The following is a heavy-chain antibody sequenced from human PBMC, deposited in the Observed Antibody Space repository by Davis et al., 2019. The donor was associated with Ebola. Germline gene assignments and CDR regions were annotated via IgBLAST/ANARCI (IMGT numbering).Heavy chain of an antibody. CDR1: GFTFSSYG. D-gene: IGHD3-9*01. CDR3: AKSPPNVLRYFDWLLQYGMDV. V-gene: IGHV3-30*02. CDR2: IRYDGSNK. J-gene: IGHJ6*02. Sequence: GGSLRLSCAASGFTFSSYGMHWVRQAPGKGLEWVAFIRYDGSNKYYADSVKGRFTISRDNSKNTLYLQMNSLRAEDTAVYYCAKSPPNVLRYFDWLLQYGMDVWGQGTTVTVSS.